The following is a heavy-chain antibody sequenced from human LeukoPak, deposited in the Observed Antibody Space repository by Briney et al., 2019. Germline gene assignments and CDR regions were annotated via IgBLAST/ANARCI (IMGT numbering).Heavy chain of an antibody. V-gene: IGHV1-2*02. Sequence: PRASVKVSCKASGYTFSGYYMQWVRQAPGQGLEWVGWIYPDSGGTNYAQKFQGRVTMTRDTSITTAYMELSRLTSDDTAVYYCASVSRELRPYYYYYMDVWGKGTTVTVSS. J-gene: IGHJ6*03. CDR1: GYTFSGYY. CDR2: IYPDSGGT. D-gene: IGHD3-3*01. CDR3: ASVSRELRPYYYYYMDV.